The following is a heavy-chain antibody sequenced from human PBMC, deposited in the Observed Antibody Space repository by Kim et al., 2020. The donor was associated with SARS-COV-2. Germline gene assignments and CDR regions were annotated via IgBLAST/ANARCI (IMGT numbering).Heavy chain of an antibody. V-gene: IGHV3-64D*06. D-gene: IGHD6-19*01. Sequence: GGSLRLSCSASGFTFRSYAMHWVRQAPGKGLEYVSGISTNGDSTYYADSVKDRFIISRDNSRNMLNLQMSSLRSEDTAVYYCVKERPSGWYDFAYWGQGTLVTVS. CDR2: ISTNGDST. J-gene: IGHJ4*02. CDR1: GFTFRSYA. CDR3: VKERPSGWYDFAY.